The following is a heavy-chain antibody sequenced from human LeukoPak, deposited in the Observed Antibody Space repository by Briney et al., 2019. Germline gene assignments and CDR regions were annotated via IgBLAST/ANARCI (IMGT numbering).Heavy chain of an antibody. CDR2: ISGSGGST. CDR1: GFTFSSYA. V-gene: IGHV3-23*01. D-gene: IGHD4-17*01. J-gene: IGHJ4*02. Sequence: GGSLRLSCAASGFTFSSYAMSWVRQAPGKGLEWVSAISGSGGSTYYADSVKGRFTISRDNSKNTLYLQMNSLRAEDTAVYYCAKDHRIYGDLYAPFDYWGQGTLVTVSS. CDR3: AKDHRIYGDLYAPFDY.